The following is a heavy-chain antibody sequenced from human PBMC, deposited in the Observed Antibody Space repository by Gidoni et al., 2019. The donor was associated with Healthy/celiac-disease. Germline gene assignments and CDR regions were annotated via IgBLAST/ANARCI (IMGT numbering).Heavy chain of an antibody. V-gene: IGHV3-49*04. J-gene: IGHJ4*02. D-gene: IGHD3-22*01. CDR2: IRSKAYGGTT. CDR1: GFTLGVYA. Sequence: EVQLVESGGGLVQTGRSLRLSCTASGFTLGVYAMSGVRQAPGKGLGWVGFIRSKAYGGTTEYAASVKGRFTISRDDSKSIAYLQMNSLKTEDTAVYYCTRGPNYYDSSGYTGGDYWGQGTLVTVSS. CDR3: TRGPNYYDSSGYTGGDY.